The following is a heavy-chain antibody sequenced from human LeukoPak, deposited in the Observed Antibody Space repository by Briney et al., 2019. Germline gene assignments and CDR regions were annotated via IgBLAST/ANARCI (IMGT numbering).Heavy chain of an antibody. CDR2: INPNSGGT. CDR3: ARVGSSGFLAAAGPWYFDY. J-gene: IGHJ4*02. V-gene: IGHV1-2*02. CDR1: GYTFTGYY. D-gene: IGHD6-13*01. Sequence: ASVKVSCKASGYTFTGYYMHWVRQAPGQGLEWIGWINPNSGGTNYAQKFQGRVTMTRDTSISTAYMELSRLRSDDTAVYYCARVGSSGFLAAAGPWYFDYWGQGTLVTVSS.